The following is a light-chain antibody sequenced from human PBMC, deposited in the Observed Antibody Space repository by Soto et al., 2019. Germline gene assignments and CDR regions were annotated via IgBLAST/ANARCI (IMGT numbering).Light chain of an antibody. Sequence: QSVLTQPPSASGTPGQRVTISCSGSSSNIGSNTVNWYQQLPGTAPKLLIYSNNQRPSGVPDRFSGSKSGTSASLAISGLQSEDEAEYDCAAWDDSLNGYVFGTGTKVTVL. V-gene: IGLV1-44*01. CDR3: AAWDDSLNGYV. CDR2: SNN. CDR1: SSNIGSNT. J-gene: IGLJ1*01.